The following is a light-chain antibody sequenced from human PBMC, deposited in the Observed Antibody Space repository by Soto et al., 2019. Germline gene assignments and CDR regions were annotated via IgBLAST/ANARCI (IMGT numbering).Light chain of an antibody. J-gene: IGKJ2*01. V-gene: IGKV3-20*01. Sequence: EIVLTQSPGTLSLSPGEGATLSCRASQSVSSSFLAWYQQKPGQAPRLLIYGASSRATGIPDRFSGSGSGTAFTLTISRLEPEDFAVYYCQQYGSSPYTFGQGTKLEIK. CDR3: QQYGSSPYT. CDR2: GAS. CDR1: QSVSSSF.